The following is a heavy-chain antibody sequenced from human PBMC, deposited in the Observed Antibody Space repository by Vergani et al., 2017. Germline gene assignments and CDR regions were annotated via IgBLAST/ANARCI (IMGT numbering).Heavy chain of an antibody. J-gene: IGHJ3*02. V-gene: IGHV3-23*01. CDR1: GFTFSNSA. CDR3: ARDYSPVGVDDAFDI. Sequence: EVHLLESGGGQVEAGGSLRLSCVASGFTFSNSAMSWVRQTSGKGLEWVSAISGHGDRTYYADSVKGRFTISRDNSKNTVYLQMNSLTAEDTAVYYCARDYSPVGVDDAFDIWGQGTVVTVSS. D-gene: IGHD6-13*01. CDR2: ISGHGDRT.